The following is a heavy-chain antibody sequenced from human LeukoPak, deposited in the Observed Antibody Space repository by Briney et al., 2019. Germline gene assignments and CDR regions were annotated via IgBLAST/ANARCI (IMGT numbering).Heavy chain of an antibody. CDR3: ARHSRTIFGVGY. J-gene: IGHJ4*02. Sequence: PSETLSLTCTVSSDSISSDYWSWIRQPPGKGLEWIGYIYYSGSTNYNPSLKSRVTISVDTSKSQFSLKLRSVTAADTAIYYCARHSRTIFGVGYWGQGTLVTVSS. CDR2: IYYSGST. V-gene: IGHV4-59*08. D-gene: IGHD3-3*01. CDR1: SDSISSDY.